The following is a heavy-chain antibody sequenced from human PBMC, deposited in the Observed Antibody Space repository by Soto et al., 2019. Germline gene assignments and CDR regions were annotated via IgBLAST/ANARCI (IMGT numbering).Heavy chain of an antibody. Sequence: GGSLRLSCAASGFTFDDYAMHWVRQAPGKGLEWVSGISWNSGSIGYADSVKGRFTISRDNAKNSLYLQMNSLRAEDTALYYCAKDMRAHCDWFSGAFDIWGQGTMVTVSS. D-gene: IGHD3-9*01. CDR2: ISWNSGSI. V-gene: IGHV3-9*01. CDR3: AKDMRAHCDWFSGAFDI. CDR1: GFTFDDYA. J-gene: IGHJ3*02.